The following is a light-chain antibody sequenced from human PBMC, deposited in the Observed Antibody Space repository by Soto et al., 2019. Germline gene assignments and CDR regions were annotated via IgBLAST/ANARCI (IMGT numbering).Light chain of an antibody. J-gene: IGKJ5*01. CDR2: GAS. CDR3: QQHGSSPIP. V-gene: IGKV3-20*01. Sequence: EIVLTQSPGTLSLSAGERATLSCRASQTVTRNYLAWHQQKPGQTPRLLVYGASSRATGIPDRFSGSGSGTDFTLTISRLEPEDFAVYYCQQHGSSPIPFGQGTRLEI. CDR1: QTVTRNY.